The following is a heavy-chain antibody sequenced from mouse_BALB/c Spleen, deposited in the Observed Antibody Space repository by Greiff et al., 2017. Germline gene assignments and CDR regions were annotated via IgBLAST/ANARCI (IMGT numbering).Heavy chain of an antibody. Sequence: DVKLVESGGGLVKPGGSLKLSCAASGFTFSDYYMYWVRQTPEKRLEWVATISDGGSYTYYPDSVKGRFTISRDNAKNNLYLQMSSLKSEDTAMYYCARERHYGYDDYYAMDYWGQGTSVTVSS. J-gene: IGHJ4*01. V-gene: IGHV5-4*02. CDR1: GFTFSDYY. D-gene: IGHD2-2*01. CDR3: ARERHYGYDDYYAMDY. CDR2: ISDGGSYT.